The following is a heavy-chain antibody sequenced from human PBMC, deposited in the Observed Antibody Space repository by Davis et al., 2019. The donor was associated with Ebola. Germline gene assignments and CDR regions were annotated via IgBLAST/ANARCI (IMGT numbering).Heavy chain of an antibody. Sequence: PGGSLRFSCAASGFMFSSYSMNWVRQAPGKGLEWVSHISSTGSSIFYADSVKGQFTISRDSSRNTLYLEMISLKPEDTALYHCASDTGYGSRWSYFYGLDVWGQGTTVIVSS. CDR1: GFMFSSYS. CDR2: ISSTGSSI. D-gene: IGHD6-13*01. V-gene: IGHV3-48*01. CDR3: ASDTGYGSRWSYFYGLDV. J-gene: IGHJ6*02.